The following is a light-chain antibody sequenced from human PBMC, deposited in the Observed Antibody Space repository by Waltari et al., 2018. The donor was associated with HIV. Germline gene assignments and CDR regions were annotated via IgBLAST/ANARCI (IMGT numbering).Light chain of an antibody. CDR2: DVS. V-gene: IGLV2-14*03. CDR3: SSYTGANTLV. J-gene: IGLJ1*01. CDR1: HSDIGAYNF. Sequence: QSALTQPASVSESPGQSITISCTGTHSDIGAYNFVSWYKQHPDKAPQLMIYDVSRRPSGISNRFSGSKSGNTASLTISRLQAEDEADYYCSSYTGANTLVFGTGTKVTVL.